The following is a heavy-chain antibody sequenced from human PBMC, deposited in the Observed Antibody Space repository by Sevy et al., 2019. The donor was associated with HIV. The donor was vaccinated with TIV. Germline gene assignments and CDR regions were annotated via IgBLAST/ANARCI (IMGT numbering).Heavy chain of an antibody. CDR3: ARDDSALYSYGLDL. V-gene: IGHV4-4*02. J-gene: IGHJ6*02. CDR2: IYHSGST. Sequence: SETLSLTCVVSGGSISSSNWWSWVRQPPGKGLEWIGEIYHSGSTNYNPSLESRVSISIDKSKNHFSLKVTSVTAADTDVYYCARDDSALYSYGLDLWGQGTTVTVSS. D-gene: IGHD2-21*01. CDR1: GGSISSSNW.